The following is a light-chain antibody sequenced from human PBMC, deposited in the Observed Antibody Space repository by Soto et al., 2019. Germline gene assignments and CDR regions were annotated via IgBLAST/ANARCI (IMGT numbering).Light chain of an antibody. J-gene: IGLJ2*01. CDR2: EVT. CDR1: SSDVGTYDY. Sequence: QSALTQPASVSGSLGQSVTISCTGTSSDVGTYDYVSWYQQHPGKAPRLMIYEVTNRPSGVSYRFSGSRSGTTASLTISGLQAEDEADYYCSSYTSIATLVFGGGTKLTVL. CDR3: SSYTSIATLV. V-gene: IGLV2-14*01.